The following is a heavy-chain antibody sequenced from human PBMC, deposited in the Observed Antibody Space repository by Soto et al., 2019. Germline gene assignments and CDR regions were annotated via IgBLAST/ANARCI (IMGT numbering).Heavy chain of an antibody. Sequence: QVQLVESGGGVVQPGRSLRLSCAASGFTFSSYGMHWLRQTPGKGLEWVAFTSFDGSNKYYADSVKGRFTISRNNSKNTLYLQMNSLRAEDTAVYYCAKDSTRVADHWYLDLWGSGTVVTVSS. J-gene: IGHJ2*01. D-gene: IGHD2-15*01. CDR2: TSFDGSNK. V-gene: IGHV3-30*18. CDR1: GFTFSSYG. CDR3: AKDSTRVADHWYLDL.